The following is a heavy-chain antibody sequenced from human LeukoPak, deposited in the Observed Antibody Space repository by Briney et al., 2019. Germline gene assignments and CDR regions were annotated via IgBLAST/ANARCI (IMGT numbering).Heavy chain of an antibody. J-gene: IGHJ6*03. CDR1: GGSISSSSYY. V-gene: IGHV4-39*07. D-gene: IGHD2-15*01. CDR3: ARFPGSAEYRHYYYMDV. CDR2: IYYSGST. Sequence: PSETLSLNCTVSGGSISSSSYYWGWIRQPPGKGLEWIGSIYYSGSTYYNPSLKSRATISVDTSKTQFSLKLSSVTAADTAVYYCARFPGSAEYRHYYYMDVWGKGTTVTVSS.